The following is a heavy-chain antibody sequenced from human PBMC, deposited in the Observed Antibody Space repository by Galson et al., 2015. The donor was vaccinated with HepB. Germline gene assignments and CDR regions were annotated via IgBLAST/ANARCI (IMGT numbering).Heavy chain of an antibody. J-gene: IGHJ4*02. Sequence: SLRLSCAASGFTFSNFTMNWVRQAPGKGLEWLSYMSGSLTEVYYAGSTRGRFTISRDNARNLLYLQMDGLTAEDTAVYYCARKYWGRGLYYLDYWGRGTLVTVSS. V-gene: IGHV3-48*01. CDR1: GFTFSNFT. D-gene: IGHD7-27*01. CDR2: MSGSLTEV. CDR3: ARKYWGRGLYYLDY.